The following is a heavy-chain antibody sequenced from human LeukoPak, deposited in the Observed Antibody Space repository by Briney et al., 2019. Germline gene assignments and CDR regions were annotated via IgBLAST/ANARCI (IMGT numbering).Heavy chain of an antibody. CDR3: ARREYYYDISGTGNWFDP. CDR1: GGSISSYY. Sequence: PSETLSLTWTVSGGSISSYYWSWIRQPPGKGLEWIGYIYYSGSTNYNPSLKSRVTISVDTSNNQFSLKLSSVTAADTAVYYCARREYYYDISGTGNWFDPWGQGTLVTVSS. D-gene: IGHD3-22*01. V-gene: IGHV4-59*08. J-gene: IGHJ5*02. CDR2: IYYSGST.